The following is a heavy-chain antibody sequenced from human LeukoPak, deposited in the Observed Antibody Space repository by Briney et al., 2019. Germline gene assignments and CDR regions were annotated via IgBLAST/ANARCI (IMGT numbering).Heavy chain of an antibody. CDR2: FDPEDGET. CDR3: ASAELTDDAFDI. J-gene: IGHJ3*02. D-gene: IGHD4/OR15-4a*01. CDR1: GYTLTELS. Sequence: ASVKVSCKVSGYTLTELSMHWVRQAPGKGLEWMGGFDPEDGETIYAQKFQGRVTMTRDTSISTAYMELSRLRSDDTAVYYCASAELTDDAFDIWGQGTMVTVSS. V-gene: IGHV1-24*01.